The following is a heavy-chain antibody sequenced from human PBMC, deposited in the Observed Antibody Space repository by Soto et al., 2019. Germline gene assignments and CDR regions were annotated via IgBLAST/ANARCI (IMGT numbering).Heavy chain of an antibody. CDR2: IYWDDDK. D-gene: IGHD2-21*02. V-gene: IGHV2-5*02. CDR1: GFSLSTSGVG. Sequence: QITLKESGPPLVKPTQTLTLTCTFSGFSLSTSGVGVGWIRQPPGKALEWLALIYWDDDKRYSPSLKSRHTINQDTSNYQLVLTVTLLHPLDTASYYCAHGTIASSPVDFYSLRTHFVYLGQGTLLTVSS. J-gene: IGHJ4*02. CDR3: AHGTIASSPVDFYSLRTHFVY.